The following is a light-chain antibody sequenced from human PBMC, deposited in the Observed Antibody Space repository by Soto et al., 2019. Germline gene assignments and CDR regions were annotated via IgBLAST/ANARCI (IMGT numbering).Light chain of an antibody. V-gene: IGKV3-15*01. CDR2: GAS. Sequence: EIVMTQSPATLSVSPGERATLSCRASQSVSSNLAWYQQKPGQAPRLLFYGASTRATGIPARFSGSGSGTEFTLTISSLQSEDFAIYYCQQYDNWPPRYTFGQGTKLELK. J-gene: IGKJ2*01. CDR1: QSVSSN. CDR3: QQYDNWPPRYT.